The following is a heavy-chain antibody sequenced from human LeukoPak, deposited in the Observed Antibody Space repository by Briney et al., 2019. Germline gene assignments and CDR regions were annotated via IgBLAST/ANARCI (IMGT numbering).Heavy chain of an antibody. D-gene: IGHD3-16*01. CDR1: GYSFTSYW. J-gene: IGHJ6*02. CDR3: ARPGGAAYYYYGMDV. Sequence: GESLKISCKGSGYSFTSYWISWVRQMPGKGLEWMGRIDPTDSYTNYSPSFQGQVTISADKSISTAYLQWSSLKASDTAMYYCARPGGAAYYYYGMDVWGQGTTVTVSS. CDR2: IDPTDSYT. V-gene: IGHV5-10-1*01.